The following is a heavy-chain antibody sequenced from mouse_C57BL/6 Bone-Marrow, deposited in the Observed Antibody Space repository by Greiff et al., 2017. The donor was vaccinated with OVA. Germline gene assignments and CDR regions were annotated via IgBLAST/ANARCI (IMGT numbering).Heavy chain of an antibody. CDR1: GYTFTDHT. J-gene: IGHJ3*01. D-gene: IGHD1-1*01. V-gene: IGHV1-78*01. Sequence: VQLQQSDAELVKPGASVKISCKVSGYTFTDHTIHWMKQRPEQGLEWIGYIYPRDGSTKYNEKFKGKATLTADKSSSTAYMQLNSLTSEDSAVYFCARGRVYYYGSTWFAYWGQGTLVTVSA. CDR3: ARGRVYYYGSTWFAY. CDR2: IYPRDGST.